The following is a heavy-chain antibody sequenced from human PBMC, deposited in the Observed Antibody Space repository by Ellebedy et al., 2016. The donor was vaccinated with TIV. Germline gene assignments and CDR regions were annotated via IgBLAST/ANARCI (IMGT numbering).Heavy chain of an antibody. D-gene: IGHD3-16*01. V-gene: IGHV3-23*01. Sequence: GESLKISCAASGFTFSPYGMTWVRQAPGKGLEWVSTISNTGSRTYYADSVEGRFIISRDNSKKTLYLQMNSLRAEDTAVNYCAQRGSDYWGQGTPVTVSS. J-gene: IGHJ4*02. CDR2: ISNTGSRT. CDR3: AQRGSDY. CDR1: GFTFSPYG.